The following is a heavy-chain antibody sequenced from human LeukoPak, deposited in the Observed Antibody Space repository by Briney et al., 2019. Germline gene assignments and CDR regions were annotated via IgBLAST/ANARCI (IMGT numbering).Heavy chain of an antibody. CDR3: ARVEYYYDSSGRSRGYYFDY. Sequence: SVKVSCKASGGTFSSYAISWVRQAPGQGLEWMGGIIPIFGTANYAQKFQGRVTITADESTSTAYMELSSLRSEDTAVYYCARVEYYYDSSGRSRGYYFDYWGQGTLVTVSS. CDR1: GGTFSSYA. CDR2: IIPIFGTA. D-gene: IGHD3-22*01. V-gene: IGHV1-69*13. J-gene: IGHJ4*02.